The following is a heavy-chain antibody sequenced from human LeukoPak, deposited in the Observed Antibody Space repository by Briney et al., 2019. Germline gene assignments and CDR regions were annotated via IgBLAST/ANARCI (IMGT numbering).Heavy chain of an antibody. CDR1: GSTFSSYA. V-gene: IGHV3-23*01. CDR3: ARSRDGYKRFDS. Sequence: PGGSLRLSCAASGSTFSSYAMTWVRQAPGKGLEWVSVISGSGDTTYYADSVKGRFTISRDDSKNTLYLQMNSLRAEDTAVYFCARSRDGYKRFDSWGQGTLVTVSS. D-gene: IGHD5-24*01. CDR2: ISGSGDTT. J-gene: IGHJ4*02.